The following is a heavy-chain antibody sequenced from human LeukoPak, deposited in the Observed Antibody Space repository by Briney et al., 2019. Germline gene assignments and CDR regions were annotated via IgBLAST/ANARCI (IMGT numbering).Heavy chain of an antibody. CDR2: ISWNSGSI. CDR3: AKGDSSGWTYYFDY. J-gene: IGHJ4*02. Sequence: GRSLRLSCAASGFTFDDYAMHWVRQAPGKGLVLFSGISWNSGSIGYADSVKGRFTISRDNAKNSLYLQMNSLRAEDMALYYCAKGDSSGWTYYFDYWGQGTLVTVSS. V-gene: IGHV3-9*03. CDR1: GFTFDDYA. D-gene: IGHD6-19*01.